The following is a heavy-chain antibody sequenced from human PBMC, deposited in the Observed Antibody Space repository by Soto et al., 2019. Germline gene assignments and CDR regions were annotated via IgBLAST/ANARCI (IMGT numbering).Heavy chain of an antibody. CDR3: AREEFEAGRGHFGY. CDR1: GFTFSTSA. V-gene: IGHV3-30-3*01. J-gene: IGHJ4*02. D-gene: IGHD6-13*01. CDR2: ISYGGNNK. Sequence: QVQVVESGGGVVQPGGSLRLSCAASGFTFSTSAMHWVRQAPGKGLEWMAMISYGGNNKYYADSVKGRFTISRDISESTLYLKMNRLRTEETAVYYCAREEFEAGRGHFGYWGQGTLVYVSS.